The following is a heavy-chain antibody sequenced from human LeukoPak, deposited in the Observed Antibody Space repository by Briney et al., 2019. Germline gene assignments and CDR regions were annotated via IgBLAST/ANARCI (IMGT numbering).Heavy chain of an antibody. CDR2: ITPLFGTA. V-gene: IGHV1-69*13. Sequence: ASVKVSCKASGGTFSSYAISWVRQAPGQGLEWMGGITPLFGTAHYAQKFQGRVTITADESASTAYMELSSLRSEDTAVYYCAREYYDILTGFASHFDPWGQGTLVTVSS. CDR3: AREYYDILTGFASHFDP. J-gene: IGHJ5*02. D-gene: IGHD3-9*01. CDR1: GGTFSSYA.